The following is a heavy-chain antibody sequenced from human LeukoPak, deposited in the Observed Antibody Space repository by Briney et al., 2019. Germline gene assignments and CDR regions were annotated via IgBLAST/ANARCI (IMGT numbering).Heavy chain of an antibody. CDR3: ARFWSSDPFGIAPDY. CDR2: ISSSSSYT. D-gene: IGHD6-13*01. V-gene: IGHV3-11*06. Sequence: GGTLRLSCAASGFTFSDYYMSWIRQAPGKGLEWVSYISSSSSYTNPAVSVKGRFTISRDNAKNSLYLQMNSLRAEDTAVYYCARFWSSDPFGIAPDYWGQGTLVTVSS. CDR1: GFTFSDYY. J-gene: IGHJ4*02.